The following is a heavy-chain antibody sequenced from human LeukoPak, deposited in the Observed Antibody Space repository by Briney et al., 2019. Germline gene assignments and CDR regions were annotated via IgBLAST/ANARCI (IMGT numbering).Heavy chain of an antibody. J-gene: IGHJ4*02. CDR1: GFTFSSYS. Sequence: PGGSLRLSCAASGFTFSSYSMNWVRQAPGKGLEWVSYISSSSSTIYYADSVEGRFTISRDNAKNSLYLQMNSLRAEDTAVYYCARDADIVATITFDYWGQGTLVTVSS. D-gene: IGHD5-12*01. CDR2: ISSSSSTI. V-gene: IGHV3-48*01. CDR3: ARDADIVATITFDY.